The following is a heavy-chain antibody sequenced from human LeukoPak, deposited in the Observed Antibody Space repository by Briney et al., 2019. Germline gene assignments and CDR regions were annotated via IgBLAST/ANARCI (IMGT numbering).Heavy chain of an antibody. CDR3: AKGRNEDGDAALNY. CDR2: ISGSGGST. D-gene: IGHD4-17*01. J-gene: IGHJ4*02. Sequence: GGSLRLSCAASGFSVSSSFMSWVCQAPGKGLEWVSVISGSGGSTYHADSVKGRFTITRDNSQNALYLQMNSLRAEDTAVYYCAKGRNEDGDAALNYWGQGTLVTVSS. V-gene: IGHV3-23*01. CDR1: GFSVSSSF.